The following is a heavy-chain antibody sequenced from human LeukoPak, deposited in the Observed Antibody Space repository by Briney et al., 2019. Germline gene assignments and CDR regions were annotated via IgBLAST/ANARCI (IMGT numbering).Heavy chain of an antibody. Sequence: SETLSLTCAVYGVSFSDYYWNWVRQTPGKGLEWIGEIHPSGSAYYNPSLGSRVTISKDTSKNQFTLQLNSGTAADTALYFCSRGRDEYKSGNSWGQGTLVTVSS. J-gene: IGHJ4*02. CDR1: GVSFSDYY. D-gene: IGHD5-24*01. V-gene: IGHV4-34*01. CDR3: SRGRDEYKSGNS. CDR2: IHPSGSA.